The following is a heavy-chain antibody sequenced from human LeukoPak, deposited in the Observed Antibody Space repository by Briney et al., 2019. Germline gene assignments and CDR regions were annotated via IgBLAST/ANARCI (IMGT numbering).Heavy chain of an antibody. D-gene: IGHD3-22*01. J-gene: IGHJ4*02. CDR2: INPSGGST. Sequence: ASVKVSCKASGYTFTSYYMHWVRQAPGQGLEWMGIINPSGGSTSYAQKFQGRVTMTRDTSTSTVYMELSSLRSEDPAVYYCARSNGAAYLNYNDRSGPLDYWGQGPLVTVSS. CDR1: GYTFTSYY. CDR3: ARSNGAAYLNYNDRSGPLDY. V-gene: IGHV1-46*01.